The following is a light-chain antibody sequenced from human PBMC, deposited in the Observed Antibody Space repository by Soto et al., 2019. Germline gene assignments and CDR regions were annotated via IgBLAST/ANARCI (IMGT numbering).Light chain of an antibody. CDR3: QQYNNWPPGT. Sequence: EIVRTQSPATLSVSRAERVTLSCRAXQSVSSKLAGYRQKPGQAPRLXIXGAXTRATGIPARFSGSGSGKEFTLTLSSLRSEYFAVYYCQQYNNWPPGTFGQGTKVDI. CDR2: GAX. J-gene: IGKJ1*01. CDR1: QSVSSK. V-gene: IGKV3-15*01.